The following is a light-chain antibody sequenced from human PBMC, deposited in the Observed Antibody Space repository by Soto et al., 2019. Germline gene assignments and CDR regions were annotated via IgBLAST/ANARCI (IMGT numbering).Light chain of an antibody. CDR1: QTILYSSNNRNY. CDR2: WAS. V-gene: IGKV4-1*01. Sequence: DIVVAQSPDSLAASLGERATINCKSSQTILYSSNNRNYLAWYQQKPGQPPKLLIYWASTRESGVPDRFSGSGSGTDFTRTIISLQAEDVAVYYGQQYCSPPYTFGQGTKLEIK. J-gene: IGKJ2*01. CDR3: QQYCSPPYT.